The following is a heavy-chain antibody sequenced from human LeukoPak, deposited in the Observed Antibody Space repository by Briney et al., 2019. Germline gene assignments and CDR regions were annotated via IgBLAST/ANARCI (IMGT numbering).Heavy chain of an antibody. V-gene: IGHV1-69*04. CDR2: IIPILGIA. J-gene: IGHJ4*02. Sequence: SVKVSCKASGGTFSSYAISWVRQAPGQGLEWMGRIIPILGIANYAQKFQGRVTITADKSTSTAYMELSSLRSEDTAVYYCARGSPGIAAAKRGYWGQGTLVTVSS. CDR3: ARGSPGIAAAKRGY. CDR1: GGTFSSYA. D-gene: IGHD6-13*01.